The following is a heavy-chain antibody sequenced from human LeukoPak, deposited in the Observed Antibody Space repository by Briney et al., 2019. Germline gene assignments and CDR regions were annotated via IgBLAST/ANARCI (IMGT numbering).Heavy chain of an antibody. CDR2: ISSSRSII. CDR1: GFTFSSYG. D-gene: IGHD5-12*01. Sequence: PGGSLRLSCAASGFTFSSYGMNWVRQAPGKGLEWVSYISSSRSIIYYADSVKGRFTISRDNAKNSLYLQMNSLRAEDTAIYYCAKSWLRLGGDYWGQGTLVTVSS. J-gene: IGHJ4*02. CDR3: AKSWLRLGGDY. V-gene: IGHV3-48*04.